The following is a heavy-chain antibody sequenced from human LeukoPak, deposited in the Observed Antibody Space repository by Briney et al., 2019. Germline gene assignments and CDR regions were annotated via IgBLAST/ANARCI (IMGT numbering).Heavy chain of an antibody. Sequence: GGSLRLSCAASGFTFSSYSMNWVRQAPGKGLEWVSYISSSSSTIYYADSVKGRFTISRDNAKNSLYLQMNSLRAEDTAVYYCARDRSPAGDRHVHYMEVWGKGTTVTVSS. CDR3: ARDRSPAGDRHVHYMEV. CDR2: ISSSSSTI. J-gene: IGHJ6*03. D-gene: IGHD2-21*02. CDR1: GFTFSSYS. V-gene: IGHV3-48*04.